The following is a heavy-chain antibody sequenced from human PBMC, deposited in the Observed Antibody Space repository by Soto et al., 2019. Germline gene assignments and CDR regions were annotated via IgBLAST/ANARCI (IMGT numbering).Heavy chain of an antibody. D-gene: IGHD6-19*01. V-gene: IGHV3-48*01. J-gene: IGHJ6*02. CDR3: AGMAVAVDYYYGMDV. Sequence: GGSLRLSCAASGFTFSSYSMNWVRQAPGKGLEWVSYISSSSSTIYYADSVKGRFTISRDNAKNSLYLQMNSLRAEDTAVYYCAGMAVAVDYYYGMDVWGQGTTVTVSS. CDR2: ISSSSSTI. CDR1: GFTFSSYS.